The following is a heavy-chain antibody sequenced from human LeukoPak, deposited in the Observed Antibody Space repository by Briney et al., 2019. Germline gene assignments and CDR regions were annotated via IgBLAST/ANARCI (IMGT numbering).Heavy chain of an antibody. V-gene: IGHV1-18*01. CDR1: GYTFTSYG. Sequence: ASVKVSCKASGYTFTSYGISWVRQAPGQGLEWMGWISAYNGNTNYAQKLQGRVTMTTDTSTSTAYMELRSLRSDDTAVYYCARGSLRNYDILTGYYKMRPFDYWGQGTLVTVSS. CDR3: ARGSLRNYDILTGYYKMRPFDY. D-gene: IGHD3-9*01. J-gene: IGHJ4*02. CDR2: ISAYNGNT.